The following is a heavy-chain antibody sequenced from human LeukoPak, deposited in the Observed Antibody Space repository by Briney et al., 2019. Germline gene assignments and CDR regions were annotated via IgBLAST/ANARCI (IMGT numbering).Heavy chain of an antibody. CDR2: INPNSGGT. V-gene: IGHV1-2*02. CDR1: GYTFTGYY. J-gene: IGHJ4*02. Sequence: ASVKVSCKASGYTFTGYYMHWVRQAPGQGLEWMGWINPNSGGTNYAQKFQGRVTMTRDTSISTAYMELSRLRSDDTAVYYCARISDYGSGSTGDYWGQGTLVTVSS. CDR3: ARISDYGSGSTGDY. D-gene: IGHD3-10*01.